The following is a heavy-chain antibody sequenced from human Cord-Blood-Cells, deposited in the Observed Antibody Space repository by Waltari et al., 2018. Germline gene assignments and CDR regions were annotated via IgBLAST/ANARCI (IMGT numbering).Heavy chain of an antibody. D-gene: IGHD2-2*01. CDR1: GFTFSSYA. Sequence: EVQLLESGGGLVQPGGSLRLSCAASGFTFSSYAMSWVRQAPGKGLEWVAAISGSGGSTYYADAVEGRFTISRDNSKNTLYLQMNSLRAEDTAVYYCAKDEGDIVVVPAAIDYWGQGTLVTVSS. V-gene: IGHV3-23*01. J-gene: IGHJ4*02. CDR3: AKDEGDIVVVPAAIDY. CDR2: ISGSGGST.